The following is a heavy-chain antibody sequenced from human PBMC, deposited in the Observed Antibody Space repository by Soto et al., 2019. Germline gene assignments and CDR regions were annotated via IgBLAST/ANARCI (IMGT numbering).Heavy chain of an antibody. CDR2: IYSGGST. CDR1: GFTVSSNY. Sequence: GGSLRLSCAASGFTVSSNYMSWVRQAPGKGLEWVSVIYSGGSTYYADSVKGRFTISRDNSKNTLYLQMNSLRAEDTAVYYCASRYSSSWYDSPTFLDYWGQGTLVTVSS. V-gene: IGHV3-66*01. D-gene: IGHD6-13*01. CDR3: ASRYSSSWYDSPTFLDY. J-gene: IGHJ4*02.